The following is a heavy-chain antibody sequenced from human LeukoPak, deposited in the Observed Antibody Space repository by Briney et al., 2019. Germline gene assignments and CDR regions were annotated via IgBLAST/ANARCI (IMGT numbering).Heavy chain of an antibody. CDR2: ISYDGSNK. D-gene: IGHD6-19*01. Sequence: GGSLRLSCAASGFTFSSYSMNWVRQAPGKGLEWVAVISYDGSNKYYADSVKGRFTISRDNSKNTLYLQMNSLRAEDTAVYYCARDPGQVAATEDYWGQGTLVTVSS. CDR3: ARDPGQVAATEDY. J-gene: IGHJ4*02. V-gene: IGHV3-30*03. CDR1: GFTFSSYS.